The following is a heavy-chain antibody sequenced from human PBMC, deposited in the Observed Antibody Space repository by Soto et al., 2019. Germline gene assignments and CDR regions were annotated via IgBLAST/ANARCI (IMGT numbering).Heavy chain of an antibody. V-gene: IGHV1-69*01. CDR2: ISPLFSTT. CDR3: AASSSVAAAGYFKF. CDR1: GDLFNNYA. Sequence: QVQLVQSGAEVKEPGSSVKVSCKATGDLFNNYAFNWVRQAPGQGLEWMGRISPLFSTTNYELKFQGRVTICGDELTTIVDLEVSNVESEDTAMYYCAASSSVAAAGYFKFWGQGTLVTVSP. D-gene: IGHD6-13*01. J-gene: IGHJ4*02.